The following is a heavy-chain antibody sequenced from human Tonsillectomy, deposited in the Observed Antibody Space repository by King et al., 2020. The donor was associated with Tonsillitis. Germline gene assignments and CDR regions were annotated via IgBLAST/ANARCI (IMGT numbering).Heavy chain of an antibody. D-gene: IGHD2/OR15-2a*01. CDR2: INEDGSEE. CDR3: ARIYDQDAFDN. J-gene: IGHJ3*02. Sequence: VQLVESGGGLVQPGGSLRLSCAASGFTFSSYWMSWVRQAPGKGLEWVANINEDGSEEYYVDSVMGQFTISRDNAENSLYLQMSSLRAEDTAVYYCARIYDQDAFDNWGQGTMVTVSS. CDR1: GFTFSSYW. V-gene: IGHV3-7*03.